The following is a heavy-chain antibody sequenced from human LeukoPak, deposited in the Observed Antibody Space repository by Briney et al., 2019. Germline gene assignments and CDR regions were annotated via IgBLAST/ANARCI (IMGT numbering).Heavy chain of an antibody. V-gene: IGHV1-69*13. D-gene: IGHD3-9*01. CDR1: GGTFSSYA. J-gene: IGHJ6*01. Sequence: GASVKVSCRASGGTFSSYAISWVRQAPGQGLEWMGGIIPIFGIANYAQKFQGRVTITADESTSTAYMELSSLRSEDTAVYYCGVGDDILTCYPTDPDYYDFYGMDVWGKGTTVIVSA. CDR3: GVGDDILTCYPTDPDYYDFYGMDV. CDR2: IIPIFGIA.